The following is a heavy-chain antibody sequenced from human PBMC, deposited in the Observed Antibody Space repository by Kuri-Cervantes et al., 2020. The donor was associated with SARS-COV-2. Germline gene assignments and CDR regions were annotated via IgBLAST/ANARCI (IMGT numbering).Heavy chain of an antibody. CDR1: GFTFSSYG. Sequence: ETLSLTCAASGFTFSSYGMHWVRQAPGKGLEWVSAISGSGGSTYYADSVKGRFTISRDNSKNTLYLQMNSLRAEDTAVYYCAKDPRDYYDSSGYYQYYDYWGQGTLVTVSS. CDR3: AKDPRDYYDSSGYYQYYDY. CDR2: ISGSGGST. V-gene: IGHV3-23*01. J-gene: IGHJ4*02. D-gene: IGHD3-22*01.